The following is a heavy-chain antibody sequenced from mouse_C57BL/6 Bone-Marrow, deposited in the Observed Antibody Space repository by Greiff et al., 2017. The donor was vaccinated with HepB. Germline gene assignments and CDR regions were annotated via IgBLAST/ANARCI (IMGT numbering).Heavy chain of an antibody. CDR3: ARWIEYNGSRRDYSDY. Sequence: QVQLQQSGAELAKPGASVKLSCKASGYTFTSYWMHWVKQRPGQGLEWIGYINPSSGYTKYNQKFKDKSTLTADKSSSTAYMQLSSLTYEDSAVYYCARWIEYNGSRRDYSDYRGQGTTLTVSS. CDR1: GYTFTSYW. J-gene: IGHJ2*01. V-gene: IGHV1-7*01. D-gene: IGHD1-1*01. CDR2: INPSSGYT.